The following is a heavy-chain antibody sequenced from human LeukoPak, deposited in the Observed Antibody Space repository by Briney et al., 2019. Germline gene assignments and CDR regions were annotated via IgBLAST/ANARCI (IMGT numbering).Heavy chain of an antibody. D-gene: IGHD6-19*01. CDR1: GASASSYY. Sequence: PSETLSLTCTVSGASASSYYWSWIRQPPGKGLEWIGYIYYSGNTNYNPSLDSRATLSVDTSKNQFSLRLTSVTAADTAVYYCARDAGPHSQWLALKTSLGYYYGMDVWGQGTTVTVSS. CDR3: ARDAGPHSQWLALKTSLGYYYGMDV. V-gene: IGHV4-59*02. CDR2: IYYSGNT. J-gene: IGHJ6*02.